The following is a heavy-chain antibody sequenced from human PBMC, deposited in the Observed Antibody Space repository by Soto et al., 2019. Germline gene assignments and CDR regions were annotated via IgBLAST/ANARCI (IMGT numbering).Heavy chain of an antibody. J-gene: IGHJ6*02. D-gene: IGHD6-19*01. V-gene: IGHV3-7*05. CDR2: IKQDGSEK. CDR3: ARDHRPQWPYYYYGMDV. CDR1: GFTFSSYW. Sequence: GGSLRLSCAASGFTFSSYWMSWVRQAPGKGLEWVANIKQDGSEKYYVDSVKGRFTISRDNAKNSLYLQMNSLRAEDTAVYYCARDHRPQWPYYYYGMDVWGQGTTVTVSS.